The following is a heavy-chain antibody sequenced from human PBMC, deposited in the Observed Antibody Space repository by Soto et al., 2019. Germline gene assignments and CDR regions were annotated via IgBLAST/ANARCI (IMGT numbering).Heavy chain of an antibody. Sequence: QVQLVQSGAEVKTPGSSLKVSCKVSGSRFSNYVISWVRQAPGHGLEWLGRIIPIFNSTKYAQTFQVRVTITADKSTSTASLEMSRLRSDDTAVYYCAREGRGKKAGYNGLVSLGYWGQGTLVTVSS. J-gene: IGHJ4*02. CDR1: GSRFSNYV. D-gene: IGHD2-2*02. CDR3: AREGRGKKAGYNGLVSLGY. CDR2: IIPIFNST. V-gene: IGHV1-69*06.